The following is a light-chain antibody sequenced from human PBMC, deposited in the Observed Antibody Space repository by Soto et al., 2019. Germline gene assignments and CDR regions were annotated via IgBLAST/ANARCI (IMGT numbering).Light chain of an antibody. CDR2: TSG. CDR1: QRITTY. V-gene: IGKV1-39*01. CDR3: QQTYSTPYT. Sequence: IHMTQSPSSLSAYVGDRVTITCRASQRITTYLNWYQQKPGEAPKLLISTSGTLQRGVPSRFSGSGSGTDFTLTITILQAADFAPYFCQQTYSTPYTLGKGTQWEFK. J-gene: IGKJ2*01.